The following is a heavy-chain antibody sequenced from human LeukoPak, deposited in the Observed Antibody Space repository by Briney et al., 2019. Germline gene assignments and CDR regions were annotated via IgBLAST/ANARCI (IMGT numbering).Heavy chain of an antibody. CDR2: IYHSGST. J-gene: IGHJ5*02. Sequence: SETLSLTCTVSGGSISSGGYYWSWIRQPPGKGLEWIGYIYHSGSTYYNPSLKSRVTISVDTSKNQFSLKLSSVTAADTAVYYCARGLATPEGYWFDPWGQGTLVTVSS. CDR3: ARGLATPEGYWFDP. CDR1: GGSISSGGYY. D-gene: IGHD5-12*01. V-gene: IGHV4-30-2*01.